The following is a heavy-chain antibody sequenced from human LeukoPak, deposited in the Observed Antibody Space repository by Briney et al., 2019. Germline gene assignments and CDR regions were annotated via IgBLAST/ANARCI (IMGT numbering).Heavy chain of an antibody. V-gene: IGHV3-48*02. D-gene: IGHD1-26*01. CDR2: MTVSGNTI. CDR3: ARVGGATAVTMYFEY. J-gene: IGHJ4*02. Sequence: HPGGSLRLSCVVSGITVSGYSMIWVRQAPGKGLEWLSFMTVSGNTIFYAESVKDRFTITRDNAKKSLYLQMNSLRDEDTAVYYCARVGGATAVTMYFEYWGQGTLVTVTS. CDR1: GITVSGYS.